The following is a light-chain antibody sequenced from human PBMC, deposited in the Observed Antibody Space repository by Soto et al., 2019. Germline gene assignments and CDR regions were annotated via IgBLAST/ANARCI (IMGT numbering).Light chain of an antibody. CDR2: EDS. Sequence: QSVLTQPASVSGSPGQAITISCTGTHSDVGSYNLVSWYQQHPGKAPKLIIYEDSKRPSGVSNGFSGSKSGYTAALTISGLEAEDEADYYCCSYAGSFSVIFGGGTKLTVL. J-gene: IGLJ2*01. V-gene: IGLV2-23*01. CDR1: HSDVGSYNL. CDR3: CSYAGSFSVI.